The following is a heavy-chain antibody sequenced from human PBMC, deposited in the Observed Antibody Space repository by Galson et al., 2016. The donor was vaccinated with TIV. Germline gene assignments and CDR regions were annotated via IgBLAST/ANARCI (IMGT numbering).Heavy chain of an antibody. CDR3: ARGAPSVFGVIMTLDY. Sequence: CAISGDSVSSTSAAWNWIRQSPSRGFEWLGRTYYRSTWYNDYAASLKRRITINPDTSMNQSSLQLTSVTPEDAAVYYCARGAPSVFGVIMTLDYWGRGTLVTVSS. CDR1: GDSVSSTSAA. D-gene: IGHD3-3*01. J-gene: IGHJ4*02. V-gene: IGHV6-1*01. CDR2: TYYRSTWYN.